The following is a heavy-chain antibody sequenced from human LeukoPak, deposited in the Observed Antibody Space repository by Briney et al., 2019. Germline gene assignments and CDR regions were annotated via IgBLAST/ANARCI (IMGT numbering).Heavy chain of an antibody. J-gene: IGHJ4*02. CDR2: ISGSGGST. CDR1: GFTFSSYS. V-gene: IGHV3-23*01. CDR3: TDFIAAAGRADY. Sequence: PPGGSLRLSCAASGFTFSSYSMNWVRQAPGKGLEWVSAISGSGGSTYYADSVKGRFTISRDNSKNTLYLQMNSLRAEDTAVYYCTDFIAAAGRADYWGQGTLVTVSS. D-gene: IGHD6-13*01.